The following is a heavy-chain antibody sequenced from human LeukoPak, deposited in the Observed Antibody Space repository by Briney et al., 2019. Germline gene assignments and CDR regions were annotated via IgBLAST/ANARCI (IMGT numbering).Heavy chain of an antibody. Sequence: GGSLRLSCAASGFTFSSYSMNWVRQAPGKGLEWVSYISSSSSTIYYADSVKGRFTISRDNAKNSLYLQMSSLRAEDTAVYYCARDGGRYFYYYMDVWGKGTTVTISS. CDR2: ISSSSSTI. V-gene: IGHV3-48*04. D-gene: IGHD1-26*01. CDR3: ARDGGRYFYYYMDV. J-gene: IGHJ6*03. CDR1: GFTFSSYS.